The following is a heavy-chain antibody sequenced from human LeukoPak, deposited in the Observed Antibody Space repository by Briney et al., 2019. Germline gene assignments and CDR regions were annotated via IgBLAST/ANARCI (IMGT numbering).Heavy chain of an antibody. J-gene: IGHJ4*02. CDR3: ARAPGIIAAPPGQLDY. CDR1: GFTFSSYA. V-gene: IGHV3-30*04. D-gene: IGHD6-6*01. Sequence: PGGSLRLSFAASGFTFSSYAMHWVRQAPGKGLEWVAVISYDGSNKYYADSVKGRFTISRDNSKNTLYLQMNSLRAEDTAVYYCARAPGIIAAPPGQLDYWGQGTLVTVSS. CDR2: ISYDGSNK.